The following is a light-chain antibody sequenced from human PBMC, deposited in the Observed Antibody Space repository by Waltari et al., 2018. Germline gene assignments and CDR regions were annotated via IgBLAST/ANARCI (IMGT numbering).Light chain of an antibody. Sequence: DIQLPQSPSTLSASVGDRVTITCRASQSISNWLAWYQQKPGKAPKLLIYKASPLESGVPSRFSGSGSGTEFTLTISSLQPDDFATYYCQQYNSYSLLTFGGGTKVEIK. V-gene: IGKV1-5*03. CDR1: QSISNW. J-gene: IGKJ4*01. CDR2: KAS. CDR3: QQYNSYSLLT.